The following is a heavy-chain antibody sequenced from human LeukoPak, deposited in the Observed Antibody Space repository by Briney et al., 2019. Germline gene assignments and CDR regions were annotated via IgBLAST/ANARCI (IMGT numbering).Heavy chain of an antibody. CDR2: IYSGGST. D-gene: IGHD3-10*01. J-gene: IGHJ4*02. V-gene: IGHV3-66*01. Sequence: GGFLRLSCAASGFTVSSNYMSWVRQAPGKGLEWVSVIYSGGSTYYADSVKGRFTISRDNSKNTLYLQMNSLRAEDTAVYYCAREGITMVRGVIITSRYFDYWGQGTLVTVSS. CDR1: GFTVSSNY. CDR3: AREGITMVRGVIITSRYFDY.